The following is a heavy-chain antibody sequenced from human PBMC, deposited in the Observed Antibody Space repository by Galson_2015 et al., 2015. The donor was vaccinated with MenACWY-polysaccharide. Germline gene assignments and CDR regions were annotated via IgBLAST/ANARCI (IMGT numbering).Heavy chain of an antibody. D-gene: IGHD6-25*01. V-gene: IGHV2-5*02. J-gene: IGHJ4*02. CDR2: IFWDENK. Sequence: PALVKPTQTLTLTCTVSGFSLRTPGVGVGWIRQPPGKALGWLALIFWDENKGYKPSMRSRLTVTKDTSKNQVVLTLTNVDPDDTATYYCAHRMGVAAAFDFWGQGAPVSVSS. CDR3: AHRMGVAAAFDF. CDR1: GFSLRTPGVG.